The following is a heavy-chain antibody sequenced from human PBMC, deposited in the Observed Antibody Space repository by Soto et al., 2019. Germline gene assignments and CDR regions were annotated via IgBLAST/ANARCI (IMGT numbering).Heavy chain of an antibody. CDR3: ATTPPVGGYYYYGMDV. V-gene: IGHV1-69*12. J-gene: IGHJ6*02. CDR1: GGTFSSYA. D-gene: IGHD1-26*01. CDR2: IIPIFGTA. Sequence: QVQLVQSGAAVKKPGSSVKVSCKASGGTFSSYAISWVRQAPGQGLEWMGGIIPIFGTANYAQKFQGRVTITADESTSXASMELSSLRSEDTAVYYCATTPPVGGYYYYGMDVWGQGTTVTVSS.